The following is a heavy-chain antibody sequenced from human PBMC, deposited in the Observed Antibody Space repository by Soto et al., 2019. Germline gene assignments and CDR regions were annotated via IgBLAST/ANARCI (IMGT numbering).Heavy chain of an antibody. CDR2: IIPLFGTP. J-gene: IGHJ5*01. CDR1: GATFSTTG. CDR3: ARASPGICGGDPWYRLDRTFDS. Sequence: QVQLVQPGAEVRKPGSSLRVSCKSSGATFSTTGISWVRQAPGQGLEWMGGIIPLFGTPKYARKFQGRVSSAADESTKTVYREWNSRRPGDAAVYYCARASPGICGGDPWYRLDRTFDSWGQGSLVIVPS. D-gene: IGHD2-21*02. V-gene: IGHV1-69*01.